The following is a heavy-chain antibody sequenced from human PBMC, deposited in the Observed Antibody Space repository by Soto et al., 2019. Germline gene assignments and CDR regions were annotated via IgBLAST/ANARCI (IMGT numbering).Heavy chain of an antibody. CDR3: ARDPDSVEGVAFDI. Sequence: EVPLVESGGGLVQPGGSLRLSCAVSGFTFSAHWMNWVRQAPGKGLEWVANINQDGRKKYCLDSVEGRFTISRDNAKKSLYLQMNSLRVEDAGVYYCARDPDSVEGVAFDIWGQGTMITVSP. D-gene: IGHD3-10*01. CDR1: GFTFSAHW. CDR2: INQDGRKK. J-gene: IGHJ3*02. V-gene: IGHV3-7*01.